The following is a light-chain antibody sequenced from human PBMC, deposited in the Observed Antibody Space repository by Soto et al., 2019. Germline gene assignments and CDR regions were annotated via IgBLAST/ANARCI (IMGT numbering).Light chain of an antibody. V-gene: IGLV2-14*01. J-gene: IGLJ2*01. Sequence: QSVLTQPASVSGSPGQSIAISCTGTSSDVGVFQYVSWYQQHPGKAPKLMIYEVTNRPSGVSSRFSGSKSGNTASLTISGLQADDEANYYCTSYTNSNALIFGGGTKLTVL. CDR2: EVT. CDR1: SSDVGVFQY. CDR3: TSYTNSNALI.